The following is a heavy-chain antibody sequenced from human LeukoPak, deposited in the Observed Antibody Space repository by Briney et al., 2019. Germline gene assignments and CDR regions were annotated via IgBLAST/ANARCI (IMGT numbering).Heavy chain of an antibody. CDR2: ISAYNGNT. CDR1: GYTFTSYG. V-gene: IGHV1-18*01. Sequence: ASVKVSCKASGYTFTSYGISWVRQAPGQGLEWKGWISAYNGNTNYAQKLQGRVTMTTDTSTSTAYMELRSLRSDDTAVYYCARYPEESSSWYGWFDPWGQGTLVTVSS. J-gene: IGHJ5*02. CDR3: ARYPEESSSWYGWFDP. D-gene: IGHD6-13*01.